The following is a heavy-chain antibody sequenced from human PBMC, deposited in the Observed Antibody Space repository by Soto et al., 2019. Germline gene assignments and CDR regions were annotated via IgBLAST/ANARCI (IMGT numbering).Heavy chain of an antibody. Sequence: QVQLQESGPGLVKPSQTLSLTCTVSGGSISSGGYYWTWNRQHPGKGLEWIGYNYYSGITYYNPSLKSRVTISLDTSKNQFSLKLSSVTAADTAVYYCARGSSIARLYYGMDVWGQGTTVTVSS. CDR3: ARGSSIARLYYGMDV. CDR1: GGSISSGGYY. CDR2: NYYSGIT. D-gene: IGHD6-6*01. V-gene: IGHV4-31*03. J-gene: IGHJ6*02.